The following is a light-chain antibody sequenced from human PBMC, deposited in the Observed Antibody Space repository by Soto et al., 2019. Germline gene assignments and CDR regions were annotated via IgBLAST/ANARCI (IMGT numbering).Light chain of an antibody. V-gene: IGKV3-11*01. CDR1: QSVDTY. Sequence: ETVLTQSPATLSLSPGDRATLSCKASQSVDTYLAWYQQKPGQAPRLLIYYASNRAPGIPARFSGSGSGTDFTLTISSLEPEDFAVYYCQQRSNWLTFGGGTKVEIK. J-gene: IGKJ4*01. CDR3: QQRSNWLT. CDR2: YAS.